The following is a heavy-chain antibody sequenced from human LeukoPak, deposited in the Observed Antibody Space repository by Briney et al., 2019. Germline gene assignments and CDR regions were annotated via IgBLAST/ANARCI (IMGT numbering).Heavy chain of an antibody. CDR2: INPSGGST. CDR1: GYTFTRYY. Sequence: ASVKVSCKASGYTFTRYYMHWVRQAPGQGLEWMGIINPSGGSTSYAQKFQGRVTMTRDTSTSTVYMELSSLRSEDTAVYYCASRGGNRGPGNAFDIWGQGTMVTVSS. CDR3: ASRGGNRGPGNAFDI. J-gene: IGHJ3*02. D-gene: IGHD4-23*01. V-gene: IGHV1-46*01.